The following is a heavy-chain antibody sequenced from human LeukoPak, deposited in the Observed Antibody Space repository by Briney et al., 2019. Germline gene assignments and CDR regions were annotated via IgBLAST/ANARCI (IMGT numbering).Heavy chain of an antibody. CDR2: ISAYNGNT. V-gene: IGHV1-18*01. Sequence: ASGKVSCKASGYTFTSYGISWVRQAPGQGLEWMGWISAYNGNTNYAQKLQGRVTMTTDTSTSTAYMELRSLRSDDTAVYYCARDTPSIAARLDAFDIWGQGTMVTVSS. CDR1: GYTFTSYG. CDR3: ARDTPSIAARLDAFDI. J-gene: IGHJ3*02. D-gene: IGHD6-6*01.